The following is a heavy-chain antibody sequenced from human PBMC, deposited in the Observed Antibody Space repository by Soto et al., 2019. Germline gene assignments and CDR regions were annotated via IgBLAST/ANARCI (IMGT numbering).Heavy chain of an antibody. CDR1: GFTFSSYG. J-gene: IGHJ6*02. V-gene: IGHV3-33*01. CDR2: IWYDGSNK. CDR3: ARDRFGYCSGGSCYFPPSCYYYYGMDV. D-gene: IGHD2-15*01. Sequence: PGGSLRLSCAASGFTFSSYGMHWVRQAPGKGLEWVAVIWYDGSNKYYADSVKGRFTISRDNSKNTLYLQMNSLRAEDTAVYYCARDRFGYCSGGSCYFPPSCYYYYGMDVWGQGTTVTVSS.